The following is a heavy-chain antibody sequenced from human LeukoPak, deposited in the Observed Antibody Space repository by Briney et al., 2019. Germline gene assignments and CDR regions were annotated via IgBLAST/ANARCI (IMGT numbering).Heavy chain of an antibody. Sequence: SKTLSLTCTVSGGSISSSSYYWGWIRQPPGKGLEWIGSIYYSGSTYYNPSLKSRVTISVDTSKNQFSLKLSSVTAADTAVYYCARDTSSEGRFLEWSAYYYYMDVWGKGTTVTVSS. D-gene: IGHD3-3*01. CDR3: ARDTSSEGRFLEWSAYYYYMDV. J-gene: IGHJ6*03. CDR2: IYYSGST. CDR1: GGSISSSSYY. V-gene: IGHV4-39*07.